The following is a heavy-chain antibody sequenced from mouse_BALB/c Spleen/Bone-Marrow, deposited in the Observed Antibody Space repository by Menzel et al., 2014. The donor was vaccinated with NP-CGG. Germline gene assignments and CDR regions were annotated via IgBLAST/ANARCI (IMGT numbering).Heavy chain of an antibody. CDR1: GYVFTDFL. J-gene: IGHJ3*01. Sequence: QVQLQQPGAELVRPGTSLKVSCQASGYVFTDFLLEWVKQRPGQGLEWVGVINPGSGGTNYNEKFKDKATLTADRSSSTAYMQLSSPTSDDSAVYFCARSRDYYDNNSFAYWGQGTLVTVSA. CDR3: ARSRDYYDNNSFAY. V-gene: IGHV1-54*03. D-gene: IGHD1-1*01. CDR2: INPGSGGT.